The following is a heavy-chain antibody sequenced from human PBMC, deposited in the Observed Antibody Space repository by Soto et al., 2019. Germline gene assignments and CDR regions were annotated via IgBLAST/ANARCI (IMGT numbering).Heavy chain of an antibody. CDR2: IVVGSGNT. J-gene: IGHJ3*02. Sequence: SVKVSCTDSGFRFTSSAMQWVRQARGQRLEWIGWIVVGSGNTNYAQKFQERVSITRDMSTRTAYMELSSLRSEDTAVYYCAAGVTYDGNFDIWGQGTMVTVSS. CDR3: AAGVTYDGNFDI. CDR1: GFRFTSSA. D-gene: IGHD5-12*01. V-gene: IGHV1-58*02.